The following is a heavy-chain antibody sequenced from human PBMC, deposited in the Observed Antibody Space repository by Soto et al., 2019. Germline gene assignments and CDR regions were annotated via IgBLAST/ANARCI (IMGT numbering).Heavy chain of an antibody. CDR2: VYYTGST. D-gene: IGHD2-21*02. CDR1: GASIRSTDYY. J-gene: IGHJ5*02. V-gene: IGHV4-30-4*01. CDR3: VRTAREGAVAPHWFDR. Sequence: PSETLSLTCTVSGASIRSTDYYWSWIRQAPGKGLEWIGYVYYTGSTYYNPSLMSRLTISVDTSKNQFSLKLTSVTAAEAAVYYCVRTAREGAVAPHWFDRWGQGTQVPVSS.